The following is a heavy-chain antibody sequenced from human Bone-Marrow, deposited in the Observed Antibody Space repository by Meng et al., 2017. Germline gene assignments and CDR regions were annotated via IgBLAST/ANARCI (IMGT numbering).Heavy chain of an antibody. V-gene: IGHV3-74*01. CDR1: GFTFSSYW. D-gene: IGHD6-13*01. CDR2: IDTDGSIT. J-gene: IGHJ4*02. Sequence: GGSLRLSCVASGFTFSSYWMHWVRQDPGKGLVWVSRIDTDGSITSYADSVKGRFTISRDNAKNTLFLQMNSLRAGDTAEYFCARDLGGIFAYWGQGALVTVSS. CDR3: ARDLGGIFAY.